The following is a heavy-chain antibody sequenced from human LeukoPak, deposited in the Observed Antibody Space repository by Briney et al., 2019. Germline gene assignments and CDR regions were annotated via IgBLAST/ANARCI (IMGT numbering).Heavy chain of an antibody. CDR2: IYYSGST. J-gene: IGHJ4*02. CDR1: GGSISSSSYY. Sequence: SETLSLTCTVSGGSISSSSYYWGWIRQPPGKGLEWIGSIYYSGSTYYNPSLKSRVTISVDTSKNQFSLKLSSVTAADTAVYYCARSGSYYDYWGQGTLVTVSS. D-gene: IGHD1-26*01. CDR3: ARSGSYYDY. V-gene: IGHV4-39*07.